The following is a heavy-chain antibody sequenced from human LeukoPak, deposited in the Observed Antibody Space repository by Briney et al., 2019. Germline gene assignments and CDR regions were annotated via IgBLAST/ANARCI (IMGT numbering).Heavy chain of an antibody. CDR1: GSTFGDYA. D-gene: IGHD4-17*01. CDR3: TRDYGDYKGDY. J-gene: IGHJ4*02. Sequence: GGSLRLSCTGSGSTFGDYAVIWVRQAPGRGLEWVGFIRSKAYGGTTEYAASVKGRFTISRDDSKSIAYLQMDSLKTEDTAVYYCTRDYGDYKGDYWGQGTLVTVSS. V-gene: IGHV3-49*04. CDR2: IRSKAYGGTT.